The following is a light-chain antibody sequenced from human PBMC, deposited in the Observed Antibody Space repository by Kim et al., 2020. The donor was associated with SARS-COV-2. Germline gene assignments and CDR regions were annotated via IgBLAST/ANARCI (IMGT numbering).Light chain of an antibody. V-gene: IGKV1-5*03. CDR3: QQYTSYPWT. Sequence: PSIGDTVTITCRASYSVASWLAWYRQKSGKAPELLIYKVSTLETGVPSRFSGSGYGTEFTLTISSLQPDDFASYYCQQYTSYPWTFGQGTKVDIK. CDR2: KVS. CDR1: YSVASW. J-gene: IGKJ1*01.